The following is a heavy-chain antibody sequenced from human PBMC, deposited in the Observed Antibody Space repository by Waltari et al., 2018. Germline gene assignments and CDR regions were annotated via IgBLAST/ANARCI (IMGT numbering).Heavy chain of an antibody. V-gene: IGHV1-8*03. CDR1: GYTFTSYA. D-gene: IGHD6-19*01. J-gene: IGHJ4*02. Sequence: QVQLVQSGAEVKKPGASVKVSCKASGYTFTSYAMHWVRQAPGQRLEWMGWMNPNSGNTGYAQKFQGRVTITRNTSISTAYMELSSLRSEDTAVYYCARGKVAVDYWGQGTLVTVSS. CDR2: MNPNSGNT. CDR3: ARGKVAVDY.